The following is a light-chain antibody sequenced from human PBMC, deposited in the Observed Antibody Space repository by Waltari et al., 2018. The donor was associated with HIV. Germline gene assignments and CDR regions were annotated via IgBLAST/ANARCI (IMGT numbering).Light chain of an antibody. CDR1: KRLLYRSNNKNY. J-gene: IGKJ2*03. CDR2: WAS. CDR3: QQYLSVPYS. V-gene: IGKV4-1*01. Sequence: DVVVTQSPDSLAVSVGETATLNCKSSKRLLYRSNNKNYLAWYQQRAGQRPKLLIYWASARGSGVSDRFSGSRSGTGFTLNISSLQPEDVAVYFCQQYLSVPYSFGQGTKVEVK.